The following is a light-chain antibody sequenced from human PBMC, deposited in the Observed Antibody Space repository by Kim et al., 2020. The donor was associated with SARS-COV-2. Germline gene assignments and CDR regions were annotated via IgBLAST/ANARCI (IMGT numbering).Light chain of an antibody. CDR2: QDS. Sequence: SYELTQPPSVSVSPGQTASITCSGDKLGDKYACWYQQKPGQSPVLVIYQDSKRPSGIPERFSGSNSGNTATLTISGTQAMDEADYYCQAWVSSTVFGTGTKVTVL. J-gene: IGLJ1*01. CDR1: KLGDKY. CDR3: QAWVSSTV. V-gene: IGLV3-1*01.